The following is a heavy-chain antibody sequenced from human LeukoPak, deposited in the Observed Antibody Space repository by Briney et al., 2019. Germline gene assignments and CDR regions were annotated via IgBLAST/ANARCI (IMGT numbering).Heavy chain of an antibody. D-gene: IGHD3-10*01. CDR1: GGTFSSYA. Sequence: SVKVSCKASGGTFSSYAISWVRQAPGQGLEWTGGIIPIFGTANYAQKFQGRVTITTDESTSTAYMELSSLRSEDTAVYYCARSGSGSYYMGDYFDYWGQGTLVTVSS. V-gene: IGHV1-69*05. CDR3: ARSGSGSYYMGDYFDY. J-gene: IGHJ4*02. CDR2: IIPIFGTA.